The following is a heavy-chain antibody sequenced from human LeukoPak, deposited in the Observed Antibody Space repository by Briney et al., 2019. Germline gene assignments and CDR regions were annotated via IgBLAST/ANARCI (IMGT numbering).Heavy chain of an antibody. CDR2: IWHDGSHK. D-gene: IGHD3-10*01. V-gene: IGHV3-33*01. CDR3: ARVIFGAGSYPDF. Sequence: PGGSLRLSCAASGFAFNTYAMRWVRQAPGQGLEWVALIWHDGSHKFYSNSVRGQFTISRDNSKNTVSLQMNNRRPEDTAVYYCARVIFGAGSYPDFWGQGTLVTDSS. J-gene: IGHJ4*02. CDR1: GFAFNTYA.